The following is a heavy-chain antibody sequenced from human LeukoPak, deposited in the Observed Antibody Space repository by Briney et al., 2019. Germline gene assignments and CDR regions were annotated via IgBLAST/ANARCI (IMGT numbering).Heavy chain of an antibody. CDR3: VKEDLLYSSGWYWFDP. V-gene: IGHV3-64D*06. CDR2: ISSNGGST. D-gene: IGHD6-19*01. CDR1: GFTFSSYA. J-gene: IGHJ5*02. Sequence: GGSLRLSCSASGFTFSSYAMHWVHQAPGKGLEYVSAISSNGGSTYYADSVKGRFTISRDNSKNTLYLQMSSLRAEDTAVYYCVKEDLLYSSGWYWFDPWGQGTLVTVSS.